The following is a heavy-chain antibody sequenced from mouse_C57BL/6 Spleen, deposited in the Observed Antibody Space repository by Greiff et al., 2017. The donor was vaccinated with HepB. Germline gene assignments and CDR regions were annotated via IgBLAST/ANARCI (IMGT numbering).Heavy chain of an antibody. V-gene: IGHV5-17*01. J-gene: IGHJ4*01. CDR3: ARILEGYYAMDY. CDR2: ISSGSSTI. Sequence: EVHLVESGGGLVKPGGSLKLSCAASGFTFSDYGMHWVRQAPEKGLEWVAYISSGSSTIYYADTVKGRFTISRDNAKNTLFLQMTSLRSEDTAMYYCARILEGYYAMDYWGQGTSVTVSS. CDR1: GFTFSDYG. D-gene: IGHD1-1*01.